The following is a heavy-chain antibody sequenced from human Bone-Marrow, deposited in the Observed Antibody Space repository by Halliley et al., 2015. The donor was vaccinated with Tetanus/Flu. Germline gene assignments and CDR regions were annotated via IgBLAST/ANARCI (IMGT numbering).Heavy chain of an antibody. CDR3: ARMELDGGGWYALSSSNFGA. CDR2: ISGSRTSI. Sequence: SLRLSCAASGFSFSYYTMNWVRQAPGKGLEWVSSISGSRTSIYYADSVKGRFTISRDNAKNSLYVQLNSLRVEDTAVYYCARMELDGGGWYALSSSNFGAWGPGTLVPVPS. CDR1: GFSFSYYT. V-gene: IGHV3-21*01. J-gene: IGHJ5*02. D-gene: IGHD6-19*01.